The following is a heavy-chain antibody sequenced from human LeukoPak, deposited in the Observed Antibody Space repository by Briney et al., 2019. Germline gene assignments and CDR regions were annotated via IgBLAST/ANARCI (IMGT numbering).Heavy chain of an antibody. Sequence: ASVKVSCKASGYTFTSYYMHWVRQAPGQGLEWMGWINPNSGGTNYAQKFQGRVTMTRDTSISTAYMELSRLRSDDTAVYYCARYKIVGATTNWFDPWGQGTLVTVSS. V-gene: IGHV1-2*02. J-gene: IGHJ5*02. CDR2: INPNSGGT. CDR1: GYTFTSYY. CDR3: ARYKIVGATTNWFDP. D-gene: IGHD1-26*01.